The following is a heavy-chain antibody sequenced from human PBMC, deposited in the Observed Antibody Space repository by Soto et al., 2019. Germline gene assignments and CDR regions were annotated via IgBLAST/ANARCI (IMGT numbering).Heavy chain of an antibody. CDR3: AGGQVYGYNWFDP. CDR1: GGSISSGGYY. CDR2: IYYTGST. Sequence: ASETLSLTCTVSGGSISSGGYYWSWIRQHPGKGLEWIGYIYYTGSTYYNPSLKSRVTISVDTSKNQFSLKLSSVTAADTAVYYCAGGQVYGYNWFDPWGQGTLVTVSS. V-gene: IGHV4-31*03. J-gene: IGHJ5*02. D-gene: IGHD3-10*01.